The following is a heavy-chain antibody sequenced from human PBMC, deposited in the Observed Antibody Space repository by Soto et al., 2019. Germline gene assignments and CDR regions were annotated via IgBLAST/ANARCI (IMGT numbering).Heavy chain of an antibody. D-gene: IGHD6-13*01. Sequence: QVQLQESGPGLVKPSQTLSLTCTVSGGSIRSSDYYWSWIRQPPGKGLEWFGYVYYSESAYYNPSHQIRGFISIDTSKNQFSLTLSSGTAAYTAVYYCSRVIITATGTSGFDSWGQGTLVTVSS. CDR2: VYYSESA. CDR1: GGSIRSSDYY. V-gene: IGHV4-30-4*01. CDR3: SRVIITATGTSGFDS. J-gene: IGHJ4*02.